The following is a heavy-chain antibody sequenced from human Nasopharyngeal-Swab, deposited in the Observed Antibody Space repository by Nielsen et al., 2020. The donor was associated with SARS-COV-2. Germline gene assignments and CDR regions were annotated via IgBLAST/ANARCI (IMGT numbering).Heavy chain of an antibody. CDR2: INWIGGSA. Sequence: GESLKISCAASGFTFDDYAMSWVRQVPGKGLEWVANINWIGGSADYSDAVKGRFTISRDNSKNTLYLQMNSLRAEDTAVYYCAKEVQRYSYDNWGQGTLVTVSS. CDR1: GFTFDDYA. D-gene: IGHD5-18*01. V-gene: IGHV3-20*04. J-gene: IGHJ4*02. CDR3: AKEVQRYSYDN.